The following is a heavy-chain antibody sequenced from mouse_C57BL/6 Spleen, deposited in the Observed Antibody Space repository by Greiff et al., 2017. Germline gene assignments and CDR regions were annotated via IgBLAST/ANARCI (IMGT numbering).Heavy chain of an antibody. CDR1: GYTFTDYY. CDR2: INPNNGGT. V-gene: IGHV1-26*01. J-gene: IGHJ2*01. CDR3: ARRDSSGCGY. Sequence: VQLQQSGPELVKPGASVKISCKASGYTFTDYYMNWVKQSHGKSLEWIGDINPNNGGTSYNQKFKGKATLTVDKSSSTAYMELRSLTSEDSAVYYCARRDSSGCGYWGQGTTLTVSS. D-gene: IGHD3-2*02.